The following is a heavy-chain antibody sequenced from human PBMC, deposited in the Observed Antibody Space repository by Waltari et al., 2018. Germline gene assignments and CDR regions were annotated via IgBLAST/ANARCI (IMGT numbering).Heavy chain of an antibody. V-gene: IGHV4-59*01. J-gene: IGHJ5*02. CDR2: IYYRGNT. Sequence: QVQLQESGPGLVKPSETLSLTCTVSGGSINDYYWSWIRQSPGKGLEWLGYIYYRGNTKYSPSLKTRVTISVDTSKNQFSLKLNSATAADTAVYYCARTKLRRDSGDDLAWFDPWGQGILVTVSS. D-gene: IGHD5-12*01. CDR1: GGSINDYY. CDR3: ARTKLRRDSGDDLAWFDP.